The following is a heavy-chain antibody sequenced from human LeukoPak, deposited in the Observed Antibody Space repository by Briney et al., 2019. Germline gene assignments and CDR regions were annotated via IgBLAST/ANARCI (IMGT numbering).Heavy chain of an antibody. Sequence: RASVKVSCKASGYTFTSYDINWVRQATGQGLEWMGWMNPNSGNTGYAQKFQGRVTITRNTSISTAYMELSSLRSEDTAVYYCARGRAGATFAFDIWGQGTMVTVSS. CDR2: MNPNSGNT. CDR3: ARGRAGATFAFDI. V-gene: IGHV1-8*01. CDR1: GYTFTSYD. J-gene: IGHJ3*02. D-gene: IGHD1-26*01.